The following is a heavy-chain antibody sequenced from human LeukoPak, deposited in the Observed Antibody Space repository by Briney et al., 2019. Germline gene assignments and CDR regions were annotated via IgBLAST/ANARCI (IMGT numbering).Heavy chain of an antibody. Sequence: GGSLRLSCAASGFPFSDLYMSWIRQAPGKGLEWVSYISSSGTTIYYADSVKGRFTISRDNAKNSLYLQMNNLRAEDTAVYYCARDRWGKYYFDYWGQGTLVTVSS. CDR1: GFPFSDLY. D-gene: IGHD7-27*01. CDR2: ISSSGTTI. CDR3: ARDRWGKYYFDY. J-gene: IGHJ4*02. V-gene: IGHV3-11*01.